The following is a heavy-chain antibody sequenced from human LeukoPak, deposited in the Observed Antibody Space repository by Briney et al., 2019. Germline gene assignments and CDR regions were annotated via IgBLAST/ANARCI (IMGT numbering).Heavy chain of an antibody. D-gene: IGHD6-13*01. J-gene: IGHJ6*03. CDR3: AKDATAVPGTVYMDV. CDR2: ISSSGSTI. V-gene: IGHV3-48*03. CDR1: GFTFSSYE. Sequence: PGGSLRLSCAASGFTFSSYEMNWVRQAPGKGLEWVSYISSSGSTIYYADSVKGRFTISRDNAKNSLYLQMNSLRADDTALYYCAKDATAVPGTVYMDVWGKGTTVTISS.